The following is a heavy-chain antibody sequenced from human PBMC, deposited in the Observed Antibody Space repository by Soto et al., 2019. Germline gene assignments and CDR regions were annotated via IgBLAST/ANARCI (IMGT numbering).Heavy chain of an antibody. D-gene: IGHD6-6*01. CDR1: GFTFSRYG. CDR2: IWYDGSNK. CDR3: ARVYRRRSIIAAHPGHY. V-gene: IGHV3-33*01. Sequence: GGSLRLSCAASGFTFSRYGMHWVRQAPGKGLEWVAVIWYDGSNKYYADSVKGRFPISRDNSKNTLYLQMNSLRAEDTAVYYCARVYRRRSIIAAHPGHYWGQATLVTVST. J-gene: IGHJ4*02.